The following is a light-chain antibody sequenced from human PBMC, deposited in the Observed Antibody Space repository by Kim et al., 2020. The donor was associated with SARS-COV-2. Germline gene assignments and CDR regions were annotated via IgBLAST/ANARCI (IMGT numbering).Light chain of an antibody. CDR1: SLRSYY. CDR2: GKN. CDR3: NSRDSGGNHLHVV. Sequence: GQTGRTTCTRDSLRSYYASWYQQKQGQAPVLVIYGKNNRPSGIPDRFSGSSSGNTASLTITGAQAEDEADYYCNSRDSGGNHLHVVFGGGTQLTVL. J-gene: IGLJ2*01. V-gene: IGLV3-19*01.